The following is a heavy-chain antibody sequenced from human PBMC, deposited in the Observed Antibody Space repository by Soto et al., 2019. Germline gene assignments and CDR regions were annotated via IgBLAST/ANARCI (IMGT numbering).Heavy chain of an antibody. CDR3: ARGGLAYSSGWYGDY. CDR2: IKQDGSEK. CDR1: GFTFSSYW. V-gene: IGHV3-7*03. Sequence: EVQLVESGGGLVQPGGSLRLSCAASGFTFSSYWMSWVRQAPGKGLEWVANIKQDGSEKYYVDSVKGRLTISRDNAKNSLYLQMNSLRAEDTAVYYCARGGLAYSSGWYGDYWGQGTLVTVSS. J-gene: IGHJ4*02. D-gene: IGHD6-19*01.